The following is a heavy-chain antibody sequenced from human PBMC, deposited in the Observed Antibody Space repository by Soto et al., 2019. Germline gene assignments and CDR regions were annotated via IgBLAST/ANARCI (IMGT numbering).Heavy chain of an antibody. J-gene: IGHJ6*03. V-gene: IGHV4-59*01. CDR1: GGSISSYY. D-gene: IGHD3-3*01. CDR3: ARQNYDFWSGYYGPDYYYYMDV. CDR2: IYYSGST. Sequence: SETLSLTCTVSGGSISSYYWSWIRQPPGKGLEWIGYIYYSGSTNYNPSLKSRVTISVDTSKSQFSLKLSSVTAADTAVYYCARQNYDFWSGYYGPDYYYYMDVWGKGTTVTLSS.